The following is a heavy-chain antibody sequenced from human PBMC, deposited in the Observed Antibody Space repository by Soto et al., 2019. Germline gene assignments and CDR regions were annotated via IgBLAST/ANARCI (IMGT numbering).Heavy chain of an antibody. V-gene: IGHV3-30-3*01. CDR3: ARALLRYDSSGYYYGYYYGMDV. Sequence: PGGSLRLSCAASGFTFSSYAMHWVRQAPGKGLEWVAVISYDGSNKYYADSVKGRFTISRDNSKNTLYLQMNSLRAEDTAVYYCARALLRYDSSGYYYGYYYGMDVWGQGTTVTVS. CDR2: ISYDGSNK. J-gene: IGHJ6*02. CDR1: GFTFSSYA. D-gene: IGHD3-22*01.